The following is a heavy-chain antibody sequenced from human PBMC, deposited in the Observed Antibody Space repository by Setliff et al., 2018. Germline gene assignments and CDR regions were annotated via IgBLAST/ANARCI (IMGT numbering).Heavy chain of an antibody. V-gene: IGHV3-23*03. CDR1: GFTLSPFA. CDR3: AKPQLELRWGFES. J-gene: IGHJ4*02. Sequence: GGSLRLSCAASGFTLSPFAMSWVRQAPGKGLEWVSTIYRGDRDTFYTDSVKGRFTILRDSSKNTLYLQMTSLRAEDTAVYYCAKPQLELRWGFESWGQGTLVTVSS. CDR2: IYRGDRDT. D-gene: IGHD1-7*01.